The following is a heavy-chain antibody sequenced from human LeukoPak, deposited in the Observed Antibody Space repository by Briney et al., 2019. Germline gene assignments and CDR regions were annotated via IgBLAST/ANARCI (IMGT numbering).Heavy chain of an antibody. V-gene: IGHV1-2*02. CDR1: GYTFTGYY. Sequence: GASVKVSCKASGYTFTGYYMHWVRQAPGQGLEWMGWINPNSGGTNYAQKFQGRVTMTEDTSTDTAYMELSSLRSEDTAVYYCATRWNDPLLDYWGQGTLVTVSS. D-gene: IGHD1-1*01. CDR2: INPNSGGT. J-gene: IGHJ4*02. CDR3: ATRWNDPLLDY.